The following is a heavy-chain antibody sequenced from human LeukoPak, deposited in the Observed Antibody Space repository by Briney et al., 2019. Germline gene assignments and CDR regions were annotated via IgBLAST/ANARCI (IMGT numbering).Heavy chain of an antibody. CDR3: ASHDYGDYPFNY. Sequence: ASVKVSCKASGGTFSSYAISWVRQAPGQGLEWMGGIIPIFGTANYAQKFQGRVTITADESTSTAYMELSSLRSEDTAVYYCASHDYGDYPFNYWGQGTLVTVSS. D-gene: IGHD4-17*01. CDR1: GGTFSSYA. J-gene: IGHJ4*02. CDR2: IIPIFGTA. V-gene: IGHV1-69*13.